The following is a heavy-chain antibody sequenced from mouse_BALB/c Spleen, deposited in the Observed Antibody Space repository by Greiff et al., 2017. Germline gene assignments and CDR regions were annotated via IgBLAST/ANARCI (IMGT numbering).Heavy chain of an antibody. D-gene: IGHD2-12*01. Sequence: VQLQESGAELVRPGVSVKISCKGSGYTFTDYAMHWVKQSHAKSLEWIGVISTYYGDASYNQKFKGKATMTVDKSSSTAYMELARLTSEDSAIYYCARHDEAWFAYWGQGTLVTVSA. CDR2: ISTYYGDA. CDR3: ARHDEAWFAY. J-gene: IGHJ3*01. CDR1: GYTFTDYA. V-gene: IGHV1S137*01.